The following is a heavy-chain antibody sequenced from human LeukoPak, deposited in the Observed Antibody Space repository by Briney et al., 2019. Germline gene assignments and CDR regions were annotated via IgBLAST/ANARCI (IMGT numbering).Heavy chain of an antibody. J-gene: IGHJ5*02. CDR3: AREDTGRGYYDFWSYNWFDP. V-gene: IGHV4-59*11. CDR1: GGSISSHY. CDR2: IYYSGST. D-gene: IGHD3-3*01. Sequence: SETLSLTCTVSGGSISSHYWSWIRQPPGKGLEWIGYIYYSGSTNYNPSLKSRVTISVDTSKNQFSLKLSSVTAADTAVYYCAREDTGRGYYDFWSYNWFDPWGQGTLVTVSS.